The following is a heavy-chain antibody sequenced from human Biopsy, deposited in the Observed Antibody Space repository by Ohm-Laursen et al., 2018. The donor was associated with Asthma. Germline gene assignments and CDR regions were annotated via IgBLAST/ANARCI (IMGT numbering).Heavy chain of an antibody. CDR1: GGTFNTYV. D-gene: IGHD2-2*01. V-gene: IGHV1-69*01. CDR3: ARKAGSCISRTCYSLDF. Sequence: GSSVKVSCKSLGGTFNTYVIGWVRQAPGQGLEWMGGINSVSGTTTYPQKFQDRVTITADDSTSTVFMELSGLRSEDTAVYYCARKAGSCISRTCYSLDFWGQGTLVTVSS. J-gene: IGHJ4*02. CDR2: INSVSGTT.